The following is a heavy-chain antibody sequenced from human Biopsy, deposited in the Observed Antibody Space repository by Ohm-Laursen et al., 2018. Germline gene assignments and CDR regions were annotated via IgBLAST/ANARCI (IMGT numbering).Heavy chain of an antibody. CDR3: AGHSLDDFWSGAHYYFDY. D-gene: IGHD3-3*01. J-gene: IGHJ4*02. V-gene: IGHV4-39*01. CDR2: VYYSGST. Sequence: TLSLTCSVSGGSISSRNHYWGWLRQPPGKGLEWIGHVYYSGSTFYNSSLESRVPVSVDTSKNQFHLRLTSMRASDTAVYYCAGHSLDDFWSGAHYYFDYWGLGTLVTVSS. CDR1: GGSISSRNHY.